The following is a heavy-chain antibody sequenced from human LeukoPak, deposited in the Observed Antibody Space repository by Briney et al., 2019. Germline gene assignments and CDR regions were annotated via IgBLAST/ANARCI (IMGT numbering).Heavy chain of an antibody. CDR1: GYTFTSYG. J-gene: IGHJ4*02. D-gene: IGHD6-19*01. V-gene: IGHV1-18*01. Sequence: GASVKVSCKASGYTFTSYGISWARQAPGQGLEWMGWISGYYGNTDSAQNLQGRVTMTRDTSTSTAYMELRSLTSDDTAVYYCARRGPVGGGWGFDYWGQGTLVTVSS. CDR3: ARRGPVGGGWGFDY. CDR2: ISGYYGNT.